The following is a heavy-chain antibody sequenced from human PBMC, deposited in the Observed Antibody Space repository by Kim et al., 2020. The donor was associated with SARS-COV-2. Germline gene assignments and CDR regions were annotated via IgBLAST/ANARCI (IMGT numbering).Heavy chain of an antibody. CDR2: IWYDGSNK. Sequence: WSLILSCAASGFTFSSYGMHWVRQAPGKGLEWVAVIWYDGSNKYYADSVKGRFTISRDNSKNTLYLQMNSLRAEDTAVYYCGRAGSYNSYLYYMDVWGK. D-gene: IGHD1-1*01. V-gene: IGHV3-33*01. J-gene: IGHJ6*03. CDR1: GFTFSSYG. CDR3: GRAGSYNSYLYYMDV.